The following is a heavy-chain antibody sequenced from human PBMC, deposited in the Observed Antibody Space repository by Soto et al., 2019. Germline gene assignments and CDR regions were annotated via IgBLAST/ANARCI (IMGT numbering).Heavy chain of an antibody. Sequence: RLSCAASGFTFSGYGMHWVRQAPGKGLEWVAVISYDGSNKYYADSVKGRFTISRDNSKNTLYLQMNSLRAEDTAVYYCAKDRNYYDSSGFLRYWGQGTLVPDSS. D-gene: IGHD3-22*01. CDR1: GFTFSGYG. J-gene: IGHJ4*02. CDR3: AKDRNYYDSSGFLRY. CDR2: ISYDGSNK. V-gene: IGHV3-30*18.